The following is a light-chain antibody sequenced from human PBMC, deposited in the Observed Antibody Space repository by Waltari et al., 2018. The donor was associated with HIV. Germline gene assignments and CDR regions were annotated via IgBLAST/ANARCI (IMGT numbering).Light chain of an antibody. CDR2: EGR. Sequence: QSALTQPASVSGSPGQSITISCTGTSSDVGSYKLVSWYKQHPGKAPKLMIYEGRKRPSGVSNRLYVSKTGNTASLTISGLQAEDEADYYCWSYAGSSTSVFGGGTKLTVL. CDR1: SSDVGSYKL. CDR3: WSYAGSSTSV. V-gene: IGLV2-23*01. J-gene: IGLJ2*01.